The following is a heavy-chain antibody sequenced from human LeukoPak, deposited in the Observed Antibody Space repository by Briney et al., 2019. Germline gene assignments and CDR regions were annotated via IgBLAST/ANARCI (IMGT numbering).Heavy chain of an antibody. Sequence: SETLSLTCTVSGYSISSGHYWGWIRAPPGKGLEWIGIMFHRGNTFYNPSLKSRLTMSVDTSKNQFSLKLTSVTAADTALYYCARTRTDSSTAWFDPFGQGTLVTVSS. CDR1: GYSISSGHY. CDR2: MFHRGNT. V-gene: IGHV4-38-2*02. D-gene: IGHD3-22*01. J-gene: IGHJ5*02. CDR3: ARTRTDSSTAWFDP.